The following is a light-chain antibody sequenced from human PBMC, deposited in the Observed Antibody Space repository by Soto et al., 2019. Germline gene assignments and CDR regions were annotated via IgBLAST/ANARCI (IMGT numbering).Light chain of an antibody. Sequence: ESVLTQSPGTLSLSPGEGATLSCRASQSVSTNFFAWYQQKPGQAPRLLIYGASTRATGIPDRFSGSGSGTDFTLTISRLEPIDFAVYYCQQYGRTSWTFGQGTKVDIK. CDR3: QQYGRTSWT. CDR1: QSVSTNF. J-gene: IGKJ1*01. CDR2: GAS. V-gene: IGKV3-20*01.